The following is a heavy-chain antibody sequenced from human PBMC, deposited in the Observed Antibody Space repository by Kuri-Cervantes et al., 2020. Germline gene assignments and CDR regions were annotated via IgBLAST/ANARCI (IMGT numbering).Heavy chain of an antibody. CDR2: ISAYNGNT. CDR3: ARQQWPRLQADY. D-gene: IGHD6-19*01. Sequence: ASVKVSCKASGYTFTSYDINWVRQAPGQGLEWMGWISAYNGNTNYAQKLQGRVTMTTDTSTSTAYMELRSLRSDDTAVYYCARQQWPRLQADYWGQGTLVTVSS. J-gene: IGHJ4*02. CDR1: GYTFTSYD. V-gene: IGHV1-18*01.